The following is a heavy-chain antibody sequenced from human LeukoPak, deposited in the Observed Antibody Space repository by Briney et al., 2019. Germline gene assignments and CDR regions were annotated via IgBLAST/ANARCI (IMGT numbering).Heavy chain of an antibody. J-gene: IGHJ4*02. CDR1: GFTLSTSW. CDR2: IKQDGSEI. D-gene: IGHD6-19*01. CDR3: ARDSGWLSDQ. V-gene: IGHV3-7*01. Sequence: GGSLRLSCAASGFTLSTSWMSWVRQAPGKGLEWVANIKQDGSEIHYVDSVKGRFTISRDNAKHSLSLQMNSLRAEDTAVYYCARDSGWLSDQWGQGTLVTVSS.